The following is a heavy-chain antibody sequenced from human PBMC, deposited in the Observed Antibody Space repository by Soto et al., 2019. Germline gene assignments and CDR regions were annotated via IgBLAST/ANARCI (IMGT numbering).Heavy chain of an antibody. J-gene: IGHJ5*02. Sequence: SETLSLTCTVSGGSISSVGYYWSWIRQHPGKGLEWIGYIYYSGSTYYNPSLKSRVTISVDTSKNQFSLKLSSVTAADTAVYYCASGSKYNWFDPWGQGTLVTVSS. D-gene: IGHD3-10*01. V-gene: IGHV4-31*03. CDR2: IYYSGST. CDR1: GGSISSVGYY. CDR3: ASGSKYNWFDP.